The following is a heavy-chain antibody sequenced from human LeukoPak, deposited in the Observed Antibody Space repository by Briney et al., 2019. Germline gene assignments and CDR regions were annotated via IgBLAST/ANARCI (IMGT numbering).Heavy chain of an antibody. V-gene: IGHV4-61*02. CDR3: ARVRGDPHNYYYYYMDV. J-gene: IGHJ6*03. CDR2: IYTSGST. Sequence: SETLSLTCTVSGNSISSGDYYWSWIRQPAGKGLEWIGRIYTSGSTTYNPSLKSRVTISVDTSKNQFSLKLSSVTAADTAVYYCARVRGDPHNYYYYYMDVWGKGTTVTVSS. CDR1: GNSISSGDYY. D-gene: IGHD2-21*01.